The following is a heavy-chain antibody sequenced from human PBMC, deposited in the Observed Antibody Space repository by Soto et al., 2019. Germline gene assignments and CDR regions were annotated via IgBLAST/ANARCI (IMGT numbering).Heavy chain of an antibody. D-gene: IGHD3-3*01. Sequence: ASVKVSCKASGYTFTSYAMHWVRQAPGQRLEWMGWINAGNGNTKYSQKFQGRVTITRDTSASTAYMELSSLRSEDTAVYYCARKSRITIFGVAMGAFDIWGQGTMVTVSS. J-gene: IGHJ3*02. CDR1: GYTFTSYA. CDR3: ARKSRITIFGVAMGAFDI. CDR2: INAGNGNT. V-gene: IGHV1-3*01.